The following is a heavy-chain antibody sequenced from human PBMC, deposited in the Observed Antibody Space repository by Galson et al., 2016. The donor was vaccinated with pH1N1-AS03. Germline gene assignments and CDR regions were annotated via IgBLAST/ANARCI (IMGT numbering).Heavy chain of an antibody. J-gene: IGHJ6*02. CDR1: GFSLSTRGVG. D-gene: IGHD3-3*01. CDR3: AQTYVDFSGGYQSAGDYYGMDV. V-gene: IGHV2-5*02. Sequence: PALVKPTQTLTLTCTFSGFSLSTRGVGVGWIRQPPGKALEWLGFIYWDDDKRYSPSLKSRLTITKDTSKNQVVLTLTNMAPVDTGIYYCAQTYVDFSGGYQSAGDYYGMDVWGQATTVPVSS. CDR2: IYWDDDK.